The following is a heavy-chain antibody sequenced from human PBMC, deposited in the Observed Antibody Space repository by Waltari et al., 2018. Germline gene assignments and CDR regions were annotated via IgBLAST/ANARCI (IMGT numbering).Heavy chain of an antibody. J-gene: IGHJ6*03. CDR1: GYSISSGYY. CDR2: LHHSGGT. CDR3: ARAVRCSGGSCESNYMDV. Sequence: QVQLQESGPGLVKPSETLSLTCAVSGYSISSGYYWVWIRQPPGKGMEWIGSLHHSGGTDYKPSQMSRVTISRETSKKQLSLKLSSVNAGDTAVHYCARAVRCSGGSCESNYMDVWGKGNTVTVSS. D-gene: IGHD2-15*01. V-gene: IGHV4-38-2*01.